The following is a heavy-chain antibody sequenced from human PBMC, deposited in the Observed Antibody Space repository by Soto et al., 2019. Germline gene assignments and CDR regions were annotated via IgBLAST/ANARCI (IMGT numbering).Heavy chain of an antibody. CDR1: GFTFSSYA. Sequence: PGGSLRLSCAASGFTFSSYAMSWVRQAPGKGLEWVSAISGSGGSTYYADSVKGRFTISRDNSKNTLYLQMNGLRAEDTAVYYCAKDRSPDGYNYGAYDYWGQGTLVTVSS. CDR2: ISGSGGST. CDR3: AKDRSPDGYNYGAYDY. J-gene: IGHJ4*02. V-gene: IGHV3-23*01. D-gene: IGHD5-12*01.